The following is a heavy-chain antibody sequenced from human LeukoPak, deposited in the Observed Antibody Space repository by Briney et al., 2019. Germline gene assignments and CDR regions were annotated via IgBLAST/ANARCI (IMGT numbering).Heavy chain of an antibody. V-gene: IGHV4-59*01. CDR3: ARDLGYCSSTSCYTSGFDP. CDR1: GGSISSYY. CDR2: IYYSGST. J-gene: IGHJ5*02. D-gene: IGHD2-2*02. Sequence: SETLSLTCTVSGGSISSYYWSWIRQPPGKGLEWIGYIYYSGSTNCNPSLKSRVTISVDTSKNQFSLKLSSVTAADTAVYYCARDLGYCSSTSCYTSGFDPWGQGTLVTVSS.